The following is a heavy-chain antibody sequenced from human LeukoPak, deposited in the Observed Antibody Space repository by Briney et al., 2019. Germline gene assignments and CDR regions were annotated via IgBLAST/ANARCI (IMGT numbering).Heavy chain of an antibody. V-gene: IGHV3-11*01. J-gene: IGHJ5*02. CDR3: ARDIYGVSGNLHWFDP. Sequence: GGSLRLSCAASGFTFSDYNMRWIRQAPGKGLEWVSSISRSGSTKYYADSVKGRFTISRDNAKNSLFLQMNSLRAEDTAVYYCARDIYGVSGNLHWFDPWGQGTLVTVSS. D-gene: IGHD3-10*01. CDR1: GFTFSDYN. CDR2: ISRSGSTK.